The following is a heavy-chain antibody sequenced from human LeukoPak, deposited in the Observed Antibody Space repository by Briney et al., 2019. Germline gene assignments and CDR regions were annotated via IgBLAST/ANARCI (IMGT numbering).Heavy chain of an antibody. CDR2: ISGRTGAT. CDR1: GFTFTTNA. J-gene: IGHJ4*02. Sequence: PGGSLRLSCAASGFTFTTNAMSWVRQAPGKGLEWVSAISGRTGATYYADSEKGRFTISRDNSKSTLYLQMDSLRAEDTAVYYCAKCGNSGCRLIDYWGQGTLVTVSS. D-gene: IGHD5-12*01. CDR3: AKCGNSGCRLIDY. V-gene: IGHV3-23*01.